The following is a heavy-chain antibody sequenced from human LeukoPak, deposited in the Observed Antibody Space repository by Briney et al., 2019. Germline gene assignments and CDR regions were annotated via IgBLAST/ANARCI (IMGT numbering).Heavy chain of an antibody. D-gene: IGHD3-22*01. J-gene: IGHJ4*02. CDR1: GGTFSSYA. CDR2: IIPIFGTA. V-gene: IGHV1-69*13. CDR3: ARSAPRGVVVITHFDY. Sequence: SVKVSCKASGGTFSSYAISWVRQAPGQGLEWVGGIIPIFGTANYAQKFQGRVTITADESASTAYMELSSLRSEDTAVYYCARSAPRGVVVITHFDYWGQGTLVTVSS.